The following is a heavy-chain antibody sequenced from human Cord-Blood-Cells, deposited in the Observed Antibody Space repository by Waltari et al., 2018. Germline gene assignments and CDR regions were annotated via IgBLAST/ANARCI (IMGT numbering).Heavy chain of an antibody. J-gene: IGHJ3*02. CDR1: GFTFSSYW. D-gene: IGHD1-1*01. Sequence: EVQLVESGGGLVQPGGSLRLSCAASGFTFSSYWMSWVRQAPGKGVEGVTNIKQDGSEKYYVDSGKGRFTIAGDNAKNSLYLQMNSLRAEDTAVYYCARGYLGWDAFDSWGQGTMVTVSS. CDR3: ARGYLGWDAFDS. CDR2: IKQDGSEK. V-gene: IGHV3-7*01.